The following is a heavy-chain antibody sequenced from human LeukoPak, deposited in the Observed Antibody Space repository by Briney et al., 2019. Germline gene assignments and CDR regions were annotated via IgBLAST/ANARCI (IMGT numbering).Heavy chain of an antibody. CDR2: ISGSGGST. J-gene: IGHJ4*02. CDR1: GFTFSSYA. Sequence: GGSPRLSCAASGFTFSSYAMSWVRQAPGKGLEWVSAISGSGGSTYYADSVKGRFTISRDNSKNTLYLQMNSLRAEDTAVYYCAKDPLPYSGSYHGFDYWAREPWSPSPQ. D-gene: IGHD1-26*01. V-gene: IGHV3-23*01. CDR3: AKDPLPYSGSYHGFDY.